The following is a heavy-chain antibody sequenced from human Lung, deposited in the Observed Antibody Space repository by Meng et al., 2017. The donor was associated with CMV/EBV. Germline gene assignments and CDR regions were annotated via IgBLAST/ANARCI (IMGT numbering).Heavy chain of an antibody. V-gene: IGHV3-49*04. CDR1: GFTFSNST. J-gene: IGHJ6*02. CDR3: ARGTYISGWYYYYYYYATDV. Sequence: GGSLRLXCTASGFTFSNSTMSWVRQAPGKGLEWVGFIRSKAFGGTTEYAASVKGRFTISRDDSKGIACLQMNSLKVEDTAVYYCARGTYISGWYYYYYYYATDVWGQGXTVTVSS. D-gene: IGHD6-19*01. CDR2: IRSKAFGGTT.